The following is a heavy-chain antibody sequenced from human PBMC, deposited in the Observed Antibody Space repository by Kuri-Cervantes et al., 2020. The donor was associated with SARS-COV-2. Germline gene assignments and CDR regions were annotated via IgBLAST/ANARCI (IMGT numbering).Heavy chain of an antibody. Sequence: ASVKVSCKASGYIFTNYYIHWVRRAPGQGLEWMGIINPSGGGTRVAQKFQGSVTITSDTSTSTVYMELRSLRSEDTAVYYCARSGDDYNLFDYWGQGTLVTVSS. CDR2: INPSGGGT. CDR3: ARSGDDYNLFDY. J-gene: IGHJ4*02. CDR1: GYIFTNYY. V-gene: IGHV1-46*01. D-gene: IGHD2-21*01.